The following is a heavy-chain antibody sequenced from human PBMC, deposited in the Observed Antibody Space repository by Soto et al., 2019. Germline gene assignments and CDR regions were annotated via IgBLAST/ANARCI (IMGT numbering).Heavy chain of an antibody. CDR3: ARGAYYDDRSSSLALNTIDL. V-gene: IGHV4-30-4*01. CDR2: IYYSGST. Sequence: SETLSLTCTVSGGSISSGDYYWSWIRQPPGKGLEWIGYIYYSGSTYYNPSLKRRVTISVDTSKNQFSLLLSSVTDDATAVYFLARGAYYDDRSSSLALNTIDLWGQGTGVTVSS. J-gene: IGHJ5*02. D-gene: IGHD3-22*01. CDR1: GGSISSGDYY.